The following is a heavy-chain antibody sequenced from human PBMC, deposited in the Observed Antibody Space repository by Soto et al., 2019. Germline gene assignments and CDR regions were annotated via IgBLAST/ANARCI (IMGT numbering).Heavy chain of an antibody. V-gene: IGHV1-69*01. D-gene: IGHD2-15*01. CDR1: GGTFSSYA. J-gene: IGHJ4*02. CDR3: ARPRRGGGGSFDY. Sequence: QVQLVQSGAEVKKPGSSVKVSCKASGGTFSSYAIRWVRQAPGQGLEWMGGIIPIFGTANYAQKFQGRVTITADESTSTAYMELGSLGSEDTAVYYCARPRRGGGGSFDYWGQGTLVTVSS. CDR2: IIPIFGTA.